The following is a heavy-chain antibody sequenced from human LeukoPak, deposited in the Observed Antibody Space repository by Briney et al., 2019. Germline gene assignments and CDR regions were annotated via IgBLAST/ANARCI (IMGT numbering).Heavy chain of an antibody. D-gene: IGHD3-10*01. J-gene: IGHJ4*02. V-gene: IGHV4-39*07. CDR1: GGSISSCTYY. Sequence: PSETLSLTCTVSGGSISSCTYYWGWIRQPPGKGLEWIGSIYYSGNTYYNPSLKSRVTISVDTSKNQFSLKLSSVTAADTAVYYCATPADGSGSYYAYFDYWGQGTLVTVSS. CDR2: IYYSGNT. CDR3: ATPADGSGSYYAYFDY.